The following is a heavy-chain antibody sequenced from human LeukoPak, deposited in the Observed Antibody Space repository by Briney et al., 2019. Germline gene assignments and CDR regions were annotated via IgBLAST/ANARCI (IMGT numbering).Heavy chain of an antibody. CDR1: GFTFSSYS. CDR2: ISSSSSYI. J-gene: IGHJ4*02. CDR3: ARGWGGYSYGYLSYYYDSSGYYLDY. Sequence: GGSLRLSCAASGFTFSSYSMNWVRQAPGKGLEWVSSISSSSSYIYYADSVKGRFTISRDNAKNSLYLQMNSLRAEDTAVYYCARGWGGYSYGYLSYYYDSSGYYLDYGGQEPLVTVSS. D-gene: IGHD3-22*01. V-gene: IGHV3-21*01.